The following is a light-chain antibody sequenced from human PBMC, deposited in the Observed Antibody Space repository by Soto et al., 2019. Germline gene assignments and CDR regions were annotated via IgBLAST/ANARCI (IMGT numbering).Light chain of an antibody. J-gene: IGLJ2*01. CDR2: SNN. Sequence: QSVLTQPPSASGTPGQRVTISCSGSSSNIGSNTVNWYQQLPGTAPKLLIYSNNQRPSGVPARFSGSKTGTSASLAISGLLSEDEADYYCAAWDDSLNGLVFGGGTKLTVL. CDR3: AAWDDSLNGLV. V-gene: IGLV1-44*01. CDR1: SSNIGSNT.